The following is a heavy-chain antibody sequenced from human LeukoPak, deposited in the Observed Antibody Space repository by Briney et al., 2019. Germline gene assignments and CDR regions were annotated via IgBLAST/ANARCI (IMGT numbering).Heavy chain of an antibody. J-gene: IGHJ6*02. Sequence: GGSLRLSCAASGFTFSSYSMNWVRQAPGKGLEWVSSISSSSSYIYYADSVKGRFTISRDNAKNSLYLQMNSLRAEDTAVYFCARDLKWGVLGYSYGSGMDVWGQGTTVTVSS. CDR2: ISSSSSYI. CDR3: ARDLKWGVLGYSYGSGMDV. CDR1: GFTFSSYS. V-gene: IGHV3-21*01. D-gene: IGHD5-18*01.